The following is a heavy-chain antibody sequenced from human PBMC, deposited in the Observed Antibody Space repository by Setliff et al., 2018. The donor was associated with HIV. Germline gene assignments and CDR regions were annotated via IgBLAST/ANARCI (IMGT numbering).Heavy chain of an antibody. CDR1: GFTVSGSY. CDR3: ARDRRPVWGMDV. Sequence: LRLSCEASGFTVSGSYINWVRQAPGKGLEWVAVIYNNGNTYYADSVKGRFTISRDASKNTLYLQMNSLSAEDTALYYCARDRRPVWGMDVWGQGTTVTVSS. CDR2: IYNNGNT. V-gene: IGHV3-66*03. J-gene: IGHJ6*02. D-gene: IGHD3-16*01.